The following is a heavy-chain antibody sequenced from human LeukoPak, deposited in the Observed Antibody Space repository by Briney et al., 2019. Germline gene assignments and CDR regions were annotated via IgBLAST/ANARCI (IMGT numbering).Heavy chain of an antibody. CDR3: ARVTTMVRGVIEGDAFDI. V-gene: IGHV1-69*13. CDR2: IIPIFGTA. J-gene: IGHJ3*02. Sequence: ASVKVSCKASGYTFTGNYMHWVRQAPGQGLEWMGGIIPIFGTANYAQKFQGRVTITADESTSTAYMELSSLRSEDTAVYYCARVTTMVRGVIEGDAFDIWGQGTMVTVSS. CDR1: GYTFTGNY. D-gene: IGHD3-10*01.